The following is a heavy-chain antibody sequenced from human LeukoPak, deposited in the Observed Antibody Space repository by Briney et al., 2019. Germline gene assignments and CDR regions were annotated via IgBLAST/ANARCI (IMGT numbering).Heavy chain of an antibody. J-gene: IGHJ4*02. CDR3: VRWRRAQSEFDY. D-gene: IGHD3-3*01. CDR1: GFIFSRYS. CDR2: LKESGIEK. V-gene: IGHV3-7*01. Sequence: PGGSLRISCAGAGFIFSRYSMGWVRQAPGKGLEFVAHLKESGIEKEYVDSVEGRFTISRDNAENSLYLEMNSLRADDTALYFCVRWRRAQSEFDYWGQGTQVTVSS.